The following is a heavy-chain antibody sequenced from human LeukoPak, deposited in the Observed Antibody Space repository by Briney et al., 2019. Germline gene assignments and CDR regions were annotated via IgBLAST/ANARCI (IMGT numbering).Heavy chain of an antibody. CDR1: GYTFTGYY. J-gene: IGHJ5*02. V-gene: IGHV1-18*04. Sequence: ASVKVSCKASGYTFTGYYMHWVRQAPGQGLEWMGWISAYNGNTNYAQKLQGRVTMTTDTSTSTAYMELRSLRSDDTAVYYCARNGDFWSGYTMREFDPWGQGTLVTVSS. D-gene: IGHD3-3*01. CDR3: ARNGDFWSGYTMREFDP. CDR2: ISAYNGNT.